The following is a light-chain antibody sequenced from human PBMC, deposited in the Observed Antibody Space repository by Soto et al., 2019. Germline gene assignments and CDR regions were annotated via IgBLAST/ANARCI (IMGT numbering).Light chain of an antibody. CDR3: HSRA. J-gene: IGKJ5*01. CDR2: DAS. Sequence: DIQLTQTPSTLSASLGDEVTITCRASQTLSRWLAWYQQKPGRAPKLLIYDASTLESGVPSRFSGSGSETEFTLTISRLQPDDFATYFCHSRAFGQGTRLEI. CDR1: QTLSRW. V-gene: IGKV1-5*01.